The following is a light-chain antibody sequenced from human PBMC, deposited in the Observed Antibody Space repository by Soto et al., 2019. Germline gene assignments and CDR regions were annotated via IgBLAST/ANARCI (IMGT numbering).Light chain of an antibody. CDR1: SGDIFAYNY. V-gene: IGLV2-14*01. CDR3: SSYTSSSTLEI. CDR2: EVS. Sequence: QSALTQPASVSGSPGQSITISCTGTSGDIFAYNYVSWYQQHPGKAPKLMISEVSNRPSGVSNRFSGSKSGNTASLTISGLQAEDEADYYCSSYTSSSTLEIFGTGTKLTVL. J-gene: IGLJ1*01.